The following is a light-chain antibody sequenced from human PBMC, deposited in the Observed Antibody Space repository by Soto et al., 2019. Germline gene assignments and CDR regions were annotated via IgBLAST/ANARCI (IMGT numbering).Light chain of an antibody. CDR1: QSISSY. CDR2: DAS. J-gene: IGKJ1*01. Sequence: EILLTQPPSTLSSSVGERATLSCRASQSISSYLAWFQQIPGQAPKLLMYDASSLDSGVPSRFSGSGSGTEFTLTITSLQPDDFATYYCQQYNSYPWTFGQGTKVDI. V-gene: IGKV1-5*01. CDR3: QQYNSYPWT.